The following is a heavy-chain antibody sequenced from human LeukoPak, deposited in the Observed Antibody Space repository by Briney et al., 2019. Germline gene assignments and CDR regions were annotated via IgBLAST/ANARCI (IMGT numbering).Heavy chain of an antibody. Sequence: LSLTCTVSGGSISSNNYYWGWIRQPPGKGLEWISYISGSSTTINYADSVKGRFTISRDNAKKSLYLQMNSLRAEDTAVYYCARDYFSFGGIIISDWGQGTLVTVSS. CDR2: ISGSSTTI. CDR3: ARDYFSFGGIIISD. D-gene: IGHD3-16*02. J-gene: IGHJ4*02. CDR1: GGSISSNNYY. V-gene: IGHV3-11*04.